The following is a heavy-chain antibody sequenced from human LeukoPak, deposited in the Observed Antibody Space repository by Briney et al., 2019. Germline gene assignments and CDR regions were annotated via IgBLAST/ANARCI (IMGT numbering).Heavy chain of an antibody. CDR2: IYSGGST. CDR3: AREGYSYGYDY. D-gene: IGHD5-18*01. J-gene: IGHJ4*02. CDR1: GFTFSNYI. Sequence: GGSLRLSCAASGFTFSNYIMSWVRQAPGKGLEWVSVIYSGGSTYYADSVKGRFTISRDNSKNTLYLQMNSLRAEDTAVYYCAREGYSYGYDYWGQGTLVTVSS. V-gene: IGHV3-53*01.